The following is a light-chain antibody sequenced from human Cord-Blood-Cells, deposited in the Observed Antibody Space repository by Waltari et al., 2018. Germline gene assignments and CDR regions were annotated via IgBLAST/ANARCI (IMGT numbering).Light chain of an antibody. J-gene: IGKJ2*03. CDR1: QSVSSY. V-gene: IGKV3-11*01. CDR2: DAS. CDR3: QQRSNWLYS. Sequence: IVLTQSPAPLSLSPGARATLSCRASQSVSSYLAWYQQKPGQAPRLLIYDASNRATGIPARFSGSGSGTDFTLTISSLEPEDFAVYYCQQRSNWLYSFGQGTKLEIK.